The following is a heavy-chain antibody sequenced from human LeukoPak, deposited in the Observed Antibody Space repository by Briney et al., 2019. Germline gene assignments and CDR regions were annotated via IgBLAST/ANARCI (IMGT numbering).Heavy chain of an antibody. Sequence: ASVKVSCKASGYTFTSYYMHWVRQAPGQGLEWMGIINPSGGSTSYAQKFQGRVTMTRDMSTSTVYMELSSLRSEDTAVYYCARDRGSRIRYYYYMDVWGKGTTVTVSS. CDR1: GYTFTSYY. J-gene: IGHJ6*03. D-gene: IGHD3-10*01. CDR3: ARDRGSRIRYYYYMDV. CDR2: INPSGGST. V-gene: IGHV1-46*01.